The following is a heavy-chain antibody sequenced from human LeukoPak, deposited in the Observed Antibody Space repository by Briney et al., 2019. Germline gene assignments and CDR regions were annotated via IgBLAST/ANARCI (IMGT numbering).Heavy chain of an antibody. J-gene: IGHJ6*02. Sequence: ASVKVSCKASGYTFTSYGISWVRQAPGQGLEWMGWISAYNGNTNYAQKLQGRVTMTTDTSTSTAYMELRSLRSEDTAVYYCASLPYYDFWSGHYYYGMDVWGQGTTVTVSS. V-gene: IGHV1-18*01. D-gene: IGHD3-3*01. CDR1: GYTFTSYG. CDR2: ISAYNGNT. CDR3: ASLPYYDFWSGHYYYGMDV.